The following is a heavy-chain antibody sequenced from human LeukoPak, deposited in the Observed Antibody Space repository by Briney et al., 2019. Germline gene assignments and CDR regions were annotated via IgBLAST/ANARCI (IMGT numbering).Heavy chain of an antibody. CDR1: GGTFSSYA. J-gene: IGHJ6*02. D-gene: IGHD5-18*01. CDR2: IIPIFGTA. CDR3: AYSVNSYGWYYYYGMDV. V-gene: IGHV1-69*13. Sequence: GASVKVSCKASGGTFSSYAISWVRQAPGQGLEWMGGIIPIFGTANYAQKFQGRVTITADESTSTAYMELSSLRSEDTAVYYCAYSVNSYGWYYYYGMDVWGQGTTVTVSS.